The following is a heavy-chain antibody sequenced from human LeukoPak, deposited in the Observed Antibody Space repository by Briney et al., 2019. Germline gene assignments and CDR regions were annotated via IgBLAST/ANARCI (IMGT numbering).Heavy chain of an antibody. Sequence: GESLKISCKGSGHSFTSYWIGWVRQMPGKGLEWMGIIYPGDSDTRYSPSFQGQVTISADKSISTAYLQWSSLKASDTAMYYCARQSYYYDSSGYYAPSFEDYWGQGTLVTVSS. V-gene: IGHV5-51*01. CDR3: ARQSYYYDSSGYYAPSFEDY. D-gene: IGHD3-22*01. CDR2: IYPGDSDT. CDR1: GHSFTSYW. J-gene: IGHJ4*02.